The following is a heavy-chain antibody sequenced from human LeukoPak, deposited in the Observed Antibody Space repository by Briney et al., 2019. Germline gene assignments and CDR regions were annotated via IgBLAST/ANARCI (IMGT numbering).Heavy chain of an antibody. CDR3: ARLEMATPDY. V-gene: IGHV5-51*01. J-gene: IGHJ4*02. Sequence: GESLKMSCKGSGYSFTSYWIGWVGQVPGKGLEWMGIIYPGDSDTRYSTSFQGQVTSSADKSISTAYLQWSSLKASDTAMYYCARLEMATPDYWGQGTLVTVSS. D-gene: IGHD5-12*01. CDR2: IYPGDSDT. CDR1: GYSFTSYW.